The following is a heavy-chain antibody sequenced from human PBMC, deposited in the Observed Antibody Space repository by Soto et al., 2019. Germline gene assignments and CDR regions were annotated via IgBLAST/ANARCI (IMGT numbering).Heavy chain of an antibody. CDR3: TRVYCGSTCSYTDYYYYGMDV. Sequence: QVQLVQSGAEVKKPGASAKVSCKASGYTFTTYAMHWVRQAPGQRLEWMGWINAGNGNTQYSQKFQGRVTIIRDTSASTDYMELRSLRSEDTAVYYCTRVYCGSTCSYTDYYYYGMDVWGQGTTVTVSS. D-gene: IGHD2-2*02. CDR2: INAGNGNT. J-gene: IGHJ6*02. CDR1: GYTFTTYA. V-gene: IGHV1-3*01.